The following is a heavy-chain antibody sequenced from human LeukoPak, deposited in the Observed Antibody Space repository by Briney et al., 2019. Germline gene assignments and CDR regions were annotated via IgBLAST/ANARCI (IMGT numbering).Heavy chain of an antibody. CDR3: ARTDLPYYYDSSGYYDFDY. CDR2: ISAYNGNT. CDR1: GYTFTSYG. D-gene: IGHD3-22*01. Sequence: GASVKVSCKASGYTFTSYGISWVRQAPGQGLEWMGWISAYNGNTNYAQKLQGRVTMTTVTSTSTAYMELRSLRSDDTAVYYCARTDLPYYYDSSGYYDFDYWGQGTLVTVSS. J-gene: IGHJ4*02. V-gene: IGHV1-18*01.